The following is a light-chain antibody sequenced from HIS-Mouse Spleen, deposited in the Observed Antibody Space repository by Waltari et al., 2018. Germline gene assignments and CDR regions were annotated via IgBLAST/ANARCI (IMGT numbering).Light chain of an antibody. J-gene: IGKJ1*01. CDR3: QQYGSSPPWT. CDR1: QSVSSSY. Sequence: ELVLTQSPGTLSLSPGERATLSCRASQSVSSSYLAWYQQKPGQAPRLLIYGASSRATGIPDRFSGSGSGTDFTLTISRLEPEDFAVCYCQQYGSSPPWTFGQGTKVEIK. V-gene: IGKV3-20*01. CDR2: GAS.